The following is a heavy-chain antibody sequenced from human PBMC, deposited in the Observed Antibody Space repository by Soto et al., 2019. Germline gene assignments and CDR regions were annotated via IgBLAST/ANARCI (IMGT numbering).Heavy chain of an antibody. CDR2: ISAYNGNT. V-gene: IGHV1-18*01. Sequence: ASVKVSCKASGYTFTSYGISWVRQAPGQGLEWMGWISAYNGNTNYAQKLQGRVTMTTDTSTSTAYMELRSLRSDDTAVYYCARYGWLTPNNQVYYYGMDVWGQGTTVTVPS. J-gene: IGHJ6*02. CDR3: ARYGWLTPNNQVYYYGMDV. CDR1: GYTFTSYG. D-gene: IGHD3-22*01.